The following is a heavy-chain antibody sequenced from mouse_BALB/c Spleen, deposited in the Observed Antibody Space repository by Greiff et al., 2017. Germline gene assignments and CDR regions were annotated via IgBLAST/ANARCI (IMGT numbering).Heavy chain of an antibody. CDR2: IYPGSGST. Sequence: QVHVKQSGPELVKPGASVKMSCKASGYTFTDYVISWVKQRTGQGLEWIGEIYPGSGSTYYNEKFKGKATLTADKSSNTAYMQLSSLTSEDSAVYFCASHYYGLAWFAYWGQGTLVTVSA. J-gene: IGHJ3*01. D-gene: IGHD1-2*01. CDR3: ASHYYGLAWFAY. CDR1: GYTFTDYV. V-gene: IGHV1-77*01.